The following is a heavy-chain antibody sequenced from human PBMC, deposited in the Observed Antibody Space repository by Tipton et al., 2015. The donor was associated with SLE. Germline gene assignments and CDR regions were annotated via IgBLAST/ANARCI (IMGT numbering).Heavy chain of an antibody. D-gene: IGHD2-21*02. CDR2: ISGSGGST. Sequence: GSLRLSCAASGFTFSSYAMSWVRQAPGKGLEWVSAISGSGGSTYYADSVKGRFTISRDNSKNTLYLQMNSLRAEDTAVYYCAKATALSPYYYYGMDVWGQGTTVTVSS. V-gene: IGHV3-23*01. J-gene: IGHJ6*02. CDR3: AKATALSPYYYYGMDV. CDR1: GFTFSSYA.